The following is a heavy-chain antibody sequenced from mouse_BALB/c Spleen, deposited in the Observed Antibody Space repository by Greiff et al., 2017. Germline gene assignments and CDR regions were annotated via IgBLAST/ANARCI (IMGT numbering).Heavy chain of an antibody. Sequence: EVQLVESGGGLVQPGGSLRLSCATSGFTFTDYYMSWVRQPPGKALEWLGFIRNKANGYTTEYSASVKGRFTISRDNSQSILYLQMNTLRAEDSATYYCARLRPYFDYWGQGTTLTVSS. CDR1: GFTFTDYY. CDR2: IRNKANGYTT. CDR3: ARLRPYFDY. D-gene: IGHD2-12*01. V-gene: IGHV7-3*02. J-gene: IGHJ2*01.